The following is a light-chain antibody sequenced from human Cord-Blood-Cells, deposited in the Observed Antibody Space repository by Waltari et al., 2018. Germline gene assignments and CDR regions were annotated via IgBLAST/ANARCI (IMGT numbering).Light chain of an antibody. V-gene: IGKV1-39*01. Sequence: QMTQSPSSLSASVGHRVTITCRASQSISSYLNWYQQKPGKAPKLLIYAASSLQSGVPSRFSGSGSGTDFTLTISSLQPEDFATYYCQQSYSTPRTFGQGTKVEIK. J-gene: IGKJ1*01. CDR1: QSISSY. CDR2: AAS. CDR3: QQSYSTPRT.